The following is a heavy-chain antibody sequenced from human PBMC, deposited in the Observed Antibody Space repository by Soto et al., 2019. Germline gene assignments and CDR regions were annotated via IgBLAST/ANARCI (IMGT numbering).Heavy chain of an antibody. V-gene: IGHV4-31*03. Sequence: SETLSLTCTVSGDSIRSAVHYWSWIGQHPGKGLEWIGYIYYTGSTYYNPSLKSRVSISLDTSQNQFSLKLTSVTAADTAVYSCARSGASGIIITSKWFDPWGQGTLVTVSS. CDR3: ARSGASGIIITSKWFDP. J-gene: IGHJ5*02. D-gene: IGHD1-1*01. CDR1: GDSIRSAVHY. CDR2: IYYTGST.